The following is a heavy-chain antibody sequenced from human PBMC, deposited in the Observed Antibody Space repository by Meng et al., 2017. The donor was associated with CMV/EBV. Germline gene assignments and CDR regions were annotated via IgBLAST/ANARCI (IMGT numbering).Heavy chain of an antibody. J-gene: IGHJ4*02. D-gene: IGHD5-18*01. CDR1: GYSFTSYW. CDR2: IYPGDSDT. CDR3: ARRSAMGGTAFDY. V-gene: IGHV5-51*01. Sequence: GESLKISCQGSGYSFTSYWIGWVRQMPGKGLEWMGIIYPGDSDTRHSPSFQGQVTISADKSISTAYLQSSSLKASDNAMYYCARRSAMGGTAFDYWGQGTLVTVSS.